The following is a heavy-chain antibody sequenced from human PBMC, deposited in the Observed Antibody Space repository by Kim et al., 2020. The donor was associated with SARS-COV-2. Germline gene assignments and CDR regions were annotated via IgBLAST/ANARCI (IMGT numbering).Heavy chain of an antibody. D-gene: IGHD6-19*01. J-gene: IGHJ4*02. CDR1: GYTFTSYG. CDR2: ISAYNGNT. Sequence: ASVKVSCKASGYTFTSYGISWVRQAPGQGLEWMGWISAYNGNTNYAQKLQGRVTMTADTSTSTAYMELRSLRSDDTAVYYCAREGEGYSSGWSSDYWGQGTLVTVSS. CDR3: AREGEGYSSGWSSDY. V-gene: IGHV1-18*01.